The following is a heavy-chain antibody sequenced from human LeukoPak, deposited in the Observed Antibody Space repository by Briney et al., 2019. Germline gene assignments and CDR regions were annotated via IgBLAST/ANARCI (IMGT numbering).Heavy chain of an antibody. CDR3: ARQVGEYPTNVLYYFDY. Sequence: PSETFPLTAPAKGGPFRGYTWTWFRKPPGKGLNGMGEFIHSGSTNYNPSLKSRVTISVDTSKNQFSLKLSSVTAADTAVYYCARQVGEYPTNVLYYFDYWGQGTLVTVSP. D-gene: IGHD1-26*01. CDR1: GGPFRGYT. CDR2: FIHSGST. J-gene: IGHJ4*02. V-gene: IGHV4-34*12.